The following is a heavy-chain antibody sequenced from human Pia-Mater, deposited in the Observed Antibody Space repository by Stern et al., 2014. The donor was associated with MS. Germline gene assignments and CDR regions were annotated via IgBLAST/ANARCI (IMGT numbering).Heavy chain of an antibody. CDR2: IIPIFGTA. D-gene: IGHD3-9*01. Sequence: QVQLGQSGAEVKKPGSSVKVSCKASGGTFNVYAINWLRQAPGQGLEWMGGIIPIFGTANYAQKFQGRGTITADESTSTSSMQLSSLRYDDTAVYYCARDGRHTDNYGLDVWGQGTTVTVSS. V-gene: IGHV1-69*01. J-gene: IGHJ6*02. CDR1: GGTFNVYA. CDR3: ARDGRHTDNYGLDV.